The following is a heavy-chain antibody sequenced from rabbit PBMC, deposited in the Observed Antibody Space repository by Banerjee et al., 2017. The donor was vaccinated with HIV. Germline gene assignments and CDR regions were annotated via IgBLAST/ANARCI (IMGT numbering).Heavy chain of an antibody. J-gene: IGHJ4*01. D-gene: IGHD3-1*01. Sequence: QLEESGGDLVKPEGSLTLTCKASGFDFSIYYMSWVRQAPGKGLEWIGYIDPVFGSTYYPRWVNVRFTISCHNAQNSLYLQLHSCTAADTATHFRARGLRGFNLRGPGTPVTVS. CDR2: IDPVFGST. CDR1: GFDFSIYY. V-gene: IGHV1S7*01. CDR3: ARGLRGFNL.